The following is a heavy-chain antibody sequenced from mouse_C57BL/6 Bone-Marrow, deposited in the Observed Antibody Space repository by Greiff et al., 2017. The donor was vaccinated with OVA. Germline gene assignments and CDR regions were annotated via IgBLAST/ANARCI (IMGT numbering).Heavy chain of an antibody. CDR3: ARHGDDYDWFAY. Sequence: EVKLVESGGGLVQPGGSLKLSCAASGFTFSDYYMYWVRQTPEKRLEWVAYISNGGGSTYYPDTVKGRFTIARDNAKNTLYLQMSRLKSEDTAMYYCARHGDDYDWFAYWGQGTLVTVSA. D-gene: IGHD2-4*01. CDR2: ISNGGGST. V-gene: IGHV5-12*01. CDR1: GFTFSDYY. J-gene: IGHJ3*01.